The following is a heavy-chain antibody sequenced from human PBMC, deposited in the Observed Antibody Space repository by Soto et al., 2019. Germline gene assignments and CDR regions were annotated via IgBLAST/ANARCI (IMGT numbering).Heavy chain of an antibody. CDR1: GFVFSDYA. CDR2: ISAGGVDT. D-gene: IGHD2-21*01. CDR3: ANVPIWCGGSSCYTEGFDS. Sequence: LRLSCVASGFVFSDYAMSWVRQAPGKGLEWVSAISAGGVDTYYADSVKGRFTVSRANSKNTLYLQMNSLRAEDTAIYYCANVPIWCGGSSCYTEGFDSWGQGTLVTVSS. J-gene: IGHJ4*02. V-gene: IGHV3-23*01.